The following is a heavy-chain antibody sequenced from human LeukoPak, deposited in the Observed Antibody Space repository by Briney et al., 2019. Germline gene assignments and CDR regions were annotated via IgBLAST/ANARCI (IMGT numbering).Heavy chain of an antibody. CDR2: ISGRGGST. V-gene: IGHV3-23*01. CDR3: AKNNDFWSGYSRDY. Sequence: GGSLRLSCAASGFTFSSYAMSWVRQAPGKALEWVSAISGRGGSTNYADSVKGRFTISRDNSKNTLYLQMNSLRAEDTAVYYCAKNNDFWSGYSRDYWGQGTLVTVSS. J-gene: IGHJ4*02. D-gene: IGHD3-3*01. CDR1: GFTFSSYA.